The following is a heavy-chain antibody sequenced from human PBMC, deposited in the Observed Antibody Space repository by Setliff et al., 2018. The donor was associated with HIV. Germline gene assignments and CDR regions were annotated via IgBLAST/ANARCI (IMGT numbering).Heavy chain of an antibody. D-gene: IGHD5-12*01. Sequence: ASVKVSCKASGYTFTGYYMHWVRQAPGQGLEWMGWINPNSGGTTYAQKFQGRVTMTRDTSISTAYMEVSSLRSEDTAVYYCAKDYRRVSPQHSGYESHYYYGMDVWGQGTTVTVSS. CDR3: AKDYRRVSPQHSGYESHYYYGMDV. CDR1: GYTFTGYY. J-gene: IGHJ6*02. V-gene: IGHV1-2*02. CDR2: INPNSGGT.